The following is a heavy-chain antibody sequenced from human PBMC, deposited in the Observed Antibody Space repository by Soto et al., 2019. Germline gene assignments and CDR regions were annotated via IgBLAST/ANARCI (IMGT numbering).Heavy chain of an antibody. V-gene: IGHV3-30*18. J-gene: IGHJ4*02. CDR2: ISYDGSEK. CDR1: GFTFSSYG. Sequence: QVQLVESGGGVVQPGRSLRLSCAASGFTFSSYGMHWVRQAPGKGLEWVAVISYDGSEKYYADSVKGRFTISRDNSNNTLNLQMNSLRADDTAVYYCAKALGELSPESYDYWGQGTLITFSS. CDR3: AKALGELSPESYDY. D-gene: IGHD3-16*02.